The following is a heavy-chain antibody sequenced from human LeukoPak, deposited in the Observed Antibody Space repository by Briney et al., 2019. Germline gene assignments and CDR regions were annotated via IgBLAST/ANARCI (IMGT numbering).Heavy chain of an antibody. D-gene: IGHD6-19*01. J-gene: IGHJ4*02. CDR1: GFTFSSYS. Sequence: KAGGSLRLSCAASGFTFSSYSMNWVRQAPGKGLEWVSSISSSYSYIYYADSVKGRFTISRDNAKDSLYLQLNSLRAEDTAVYYCARDLMAVAGTGFDYWGQGTLVTVSS. V-gene: IGHV3-21*01. CDR3: ARDLMAVAGTGFDY. CDR2: ISSSYSYI.